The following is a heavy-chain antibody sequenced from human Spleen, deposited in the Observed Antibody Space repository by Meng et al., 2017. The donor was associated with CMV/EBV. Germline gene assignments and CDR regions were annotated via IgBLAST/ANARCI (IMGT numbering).Heavy chain of an antibody. J-gene: IGHJ4*02. Sequence: GESLKISCAASEFTFTNYAMGWVRQAPGRGLAWVSAITASGGSTYYADSIKGRFTVSRDNSKNTLYLQMNSLRAEDTAVYYCAKAFSASWYREYYDDWGQGTLVTVSS. CDR2: ITASGGST. D-gene: IGHD6-13*01. CDR1: EFTFTNYA. CDR3: AKAFSASWYREYYDD. V-gene: IGHV3-23*01.